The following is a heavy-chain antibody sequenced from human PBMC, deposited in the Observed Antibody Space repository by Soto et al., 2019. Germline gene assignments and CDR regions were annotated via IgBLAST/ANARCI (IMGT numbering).Heavy chain of an antibody. D-gene: IGHD3-3*01. Sequence: GGSLRLSCAASGFTFSSYWMSWVRQAPGKGLEWVANIKQDGSEKYYVDSVKGRFTISRDNAKNSLYLQMNSLRAEDTAVYYCARDPITIFGVVYYYYYMDVWGKRTTVTVSS. V-gene: IGHV3-7*01. CDR1: GFTFSSYW. J-gene: IGHJ6*03. CDR3: ARDPITIFGVVYYYYYMDV. CDR2: IKQDGSEK.